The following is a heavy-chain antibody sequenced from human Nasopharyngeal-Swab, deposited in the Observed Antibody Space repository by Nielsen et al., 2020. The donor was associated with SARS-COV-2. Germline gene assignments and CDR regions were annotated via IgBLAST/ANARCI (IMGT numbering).Heavy chain of an antibody. J-gene: IGHJ4*02. D-gene: IGHD6-19*01. Sequence: GSLRLSCTVSGGSIRSYYWSWIRQPPGKGLQWIGYTYYSGSTYYNPSLKTRVTMSADTSKNQFSLKLSSVTAADTAVYYCARLQYRSGWHLDDWGQGTLVTVSS. CDR2: TYYSGST. V-gene: IGHV4-59*08. CDR3: ARLQYRSGWHLDD. CDR1: GGSIRSYY.